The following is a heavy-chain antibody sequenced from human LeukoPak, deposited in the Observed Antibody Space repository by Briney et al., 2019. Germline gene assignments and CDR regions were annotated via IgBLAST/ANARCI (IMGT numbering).Heavy chain of an antibody. CDR2: ISAYNGNT. Sequence: ASVKVSCKASGYTFTNYDINWARQVPGQGLEWMGWISAYNGNTNYAQKLQGRVTMTTETSTSTAYMELRSLRSDDTAVYYCAREGPYLYYLDYWGQGTLVTVSS. J-gene: IGHJ4*02. CDR3: AREGPYLYYLDY. D-gene: IGHD2-21*01. V-gene: IGHV1-18*01. CDR1: GYTFTNYD.